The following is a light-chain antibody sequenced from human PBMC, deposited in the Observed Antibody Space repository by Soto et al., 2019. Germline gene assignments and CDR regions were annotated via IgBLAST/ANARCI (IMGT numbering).Light chain of an antibody. CDR1: QGISSY. V-gene: IGKV1-9*01. Sequence: DIQLTQSPSFLSASVGDRVTITCRASQGISSYLAWYQQKPGKAPKLLIYAASTLQSGVPSRFSGSGSGTEFTLTLSSLQPEDFATYYYQQLNSYPSTFGPGTKVDIK. J-gene: IGKJ3*01. CDR3: QQLNSYPST. CDR2: AAS.